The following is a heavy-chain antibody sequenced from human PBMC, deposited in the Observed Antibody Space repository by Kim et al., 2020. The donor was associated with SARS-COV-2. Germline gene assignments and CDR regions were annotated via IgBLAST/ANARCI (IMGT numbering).Heavy chain of an antibody. CDR1: GGTFSSYA. CDR2: IIPIFGTA. D-gene: IGHD6-13*01. CDR3: ARSVAAAGTRWFDP. Sequence: SVKVSCKASGGTFSSYAISWVRQAPGQGLEWMGGIIPIFGTANYAQKFQGRVTITADESTSTAYMELSSLRSEDTAVYYCARSVAAAGTRWFDPWGQGTLVTVSS. J-gene: IGHJ5*02. V-gene: IGHV1-69*13.